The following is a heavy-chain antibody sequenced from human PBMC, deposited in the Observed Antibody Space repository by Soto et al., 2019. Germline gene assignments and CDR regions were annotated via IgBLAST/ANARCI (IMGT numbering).Heavy chain of an antibody. CDR2: IYSGGST. CDR1: GFTVSSNY. D-gene: IGHD5-18*01. V-gene: IGHV3-53*04. J-gene: IGHJ6*02. Sequence: GGSLRLSCAASGFTVSSNYMSWVRQAPGKGLEWVSVIYSGGSTYYADSVKGRFTISRHNSKNTLYLQMNSLRAEDTAVYYCARCYSYGYDYYDIDVWGQGTTVTVSS. CDR3: ARCYSYGYDYYDIDV.